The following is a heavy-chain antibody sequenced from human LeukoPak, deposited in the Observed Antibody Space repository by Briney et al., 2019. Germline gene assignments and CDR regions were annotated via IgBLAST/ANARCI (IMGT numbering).Heavy chain of an antibody. J-gene: IGHJ4*02. V-gene: IGHV4-34*01. D-gene: IGHD3-16*01. CDR3: ARGRGVVGEPGFDY. Sequence: SETLSVTCAVYGGSFSGYYWSWIRQPPGKGLEWIGEINHSGSTNYNPSLKSRVTISVDTSKNQFSLKLSSVTAADTAVYYCARGRGVVGEPGFDYWGQGTLVTVSS. CDR2: INHSGST. CDR1: GGSFSGYY.